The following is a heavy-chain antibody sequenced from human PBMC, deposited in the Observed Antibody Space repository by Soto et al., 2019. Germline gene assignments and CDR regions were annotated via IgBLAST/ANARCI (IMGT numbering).Heavy chain of an antibody. V-gene: IGHV1-69*06. CDR1: GGTFSSYA. CDR3: ASSNLHYGMDV. CDR2: IIPIFGTA. Sequence: ASVKVSCKASGGTFSSYAISWVRQAPGQGLEWMGGIIPIFGTANYAQKFQGRVTITADKSTSTAYMELSSLRSEDTAVYYCASSNLHYGMDVWGQGTAVTVSS. J-gene: IGHJ6*02.